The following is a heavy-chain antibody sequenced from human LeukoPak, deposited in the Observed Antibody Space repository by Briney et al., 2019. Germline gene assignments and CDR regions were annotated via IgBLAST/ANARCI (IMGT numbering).Heavy chain of an antibody. D-gene: IGHD3-3*02. V-gene: IGHV1-2*04. J-gene: IGHJ3*02. CDR3: ARAPRIFGTGDDAFDI. CDR1: GYTFTGYY. CDR2: INPNSGGT. Sequence: GASVKVSCKASGYTFTGYYMHWVRQAPGQGLEWMGWINPNSGGTNYAQKFQGWVTMTRDTSISTAYMELSRLRSDDTAVYYCARAPRIFGTGDDAFDIWGQGTMVTVSS.